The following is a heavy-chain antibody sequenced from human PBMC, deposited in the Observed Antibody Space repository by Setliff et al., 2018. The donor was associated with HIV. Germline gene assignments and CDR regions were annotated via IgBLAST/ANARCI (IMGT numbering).Heavy chain of an antibody. D-gene: IGHD4-17*01. Sequence: GASVKVSCKASGYTFTNYYIHWVRQAPGKGLEWMGGSDPEDGNKMYAQKLQGRVTMTEDTSTDTAYMELRSLRSDDTAMYYCARPGGSYGDYGWYLRFWGQGTLVTVSS. CDR2: SDPEDGNK. CDR1: GYTFTNYY. CDR3: ARPGGSYGDYGWYLRF. V-gene: IGHV1-24*01. J-gene: IGHJ4*02.